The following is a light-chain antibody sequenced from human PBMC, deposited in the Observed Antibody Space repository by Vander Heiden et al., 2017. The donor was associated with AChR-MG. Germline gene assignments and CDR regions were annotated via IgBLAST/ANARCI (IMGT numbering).Light chain of an antibody. CDR1: SIGSKT. CDR2: DDS. J-gene: IGLJ3*02. Sequence: SYVLTQPPSVSVAPGQTARLTWGGTSIGSKTVHWYQQKPGQAPVVVVQDDSDRPSGIPERFSGSNSGNTATLTISTVEAGDEADYHCQVWDSSSDHWVFGGGTRLIVL. V-gene: IGLV3-21*02. CDR3: QVWDSSSDHWV.